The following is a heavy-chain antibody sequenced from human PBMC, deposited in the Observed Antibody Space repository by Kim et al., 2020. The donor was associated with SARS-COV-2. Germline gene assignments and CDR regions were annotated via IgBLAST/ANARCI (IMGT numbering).Heavy chain of an antibody. CDR2: IGVGGDT. Sequence: GGSLRLSCVASGFTFSTFDMHWVRQPTGKGLEWVSAIGVGGDTHYPDSMRGRFTISRENARNSLYLQMNTLRAEDTAVYYCARRGLGGLDGWGQGTTVTVSS. CDR3: ARRGLGGLDG. CDR1: GFTFSTFD. J-gene: IGHJ6*02. V-gene: IGHV3-13*01.